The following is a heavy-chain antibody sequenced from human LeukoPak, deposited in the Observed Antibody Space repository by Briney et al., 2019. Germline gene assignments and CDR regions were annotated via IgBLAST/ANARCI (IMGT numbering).Heavy chain of an antibody. CDR2: IKQDGSET. CDR1: GFIFSSYW. D-gene: IGHD3-16*01. V-gene: IGHV3-7*01. Sequence: PGGSLRLSCEASGFIFSSYWMSWVRQAPGKGLEWVANIKQDGSETYYVDSVKGRFTISRDNAKNSLYLQMNSLRAEDTAVYYCARDFYGTMDVWGQGTTVTVSS. CDR3: ARDFYGTMDV. J-gene: IGHJ6*02.